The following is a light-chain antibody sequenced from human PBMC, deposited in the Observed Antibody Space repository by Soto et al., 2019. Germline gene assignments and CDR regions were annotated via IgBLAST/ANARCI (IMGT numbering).Light chain of an antibody. V-gene: IGLV2-23*01. CDR2: EGS. J-gene: IGLJ1*01. Sequence: HSVLPHPASVSWSPGHSITISCTGTSSDVGSYNLVSWYQQHPGKAPKLMIYEGSKRPSGVSNRFSGSKSGNTASLTISGLQAEDEADYYCCSYAGSSTLNYVFGTGTKVTAL. CDR3: CSYAGSSTLNYV. CDR1: SSDVGSYNL.